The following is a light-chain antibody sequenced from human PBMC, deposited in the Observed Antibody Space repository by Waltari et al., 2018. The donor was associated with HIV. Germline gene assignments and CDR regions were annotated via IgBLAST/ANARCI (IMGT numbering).Light chain of an antibody. Sequence: SYVLTQPPSVSVAPGTAVTLSCAGWNIGSKSVTWYKRHAGQAPGLVIRFNSDRPSGIPDRFSGSNSGNTATLTITRVEVGDEADYYCQVWDSSNHHVVFGVGTELTVL. CDR3: QVWDSSNHHVV. CDR1: NIGSKS. J-gene: IGLJ3*02. CDR2: FNS. V-gene: IGLV3-21*01.